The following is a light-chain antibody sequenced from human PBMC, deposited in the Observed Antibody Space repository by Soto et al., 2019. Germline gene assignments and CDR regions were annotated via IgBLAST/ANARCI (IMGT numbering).Light chain of an antibody. J-gene: IGKJ2*03. Sequence: ESVLTQSPGTLSLSPGERATLSCRASQRVTNDYLAWYQQKPGQAPRILIYGASNRPAGVPERFIGSGSGTDFTLTIDRLEPDDFAVYYCQQYGRFYVYSFGQGTRLEI. V-gene: IGKV3-20*01. CDR2: GAS. CDR1: QRVTNDY. CDR3: QQYGRFYVYS.